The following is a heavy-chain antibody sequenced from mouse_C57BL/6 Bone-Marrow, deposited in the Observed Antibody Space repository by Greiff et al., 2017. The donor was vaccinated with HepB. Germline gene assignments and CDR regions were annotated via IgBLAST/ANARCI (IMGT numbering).Heavy chain of an antibody. CDR3: AREGVIYYYGHWYFDV. J-gene: IGHJ1*03. D-gene: IGHD1-1*01. CDR2: INPSNGGT. CDR1: GYTFTSYW. V-gene: IGHV1-53*01. Sequence: QVQLQQSGTELVKPGASVKLSCKASGYTFTSYWMHWVKQRPGQGLEWIGNINPSNGGTNYNEKFKSKATLTVDKSSSTAYMQLSSLTSDDSAVYYCAREGVIYYYGHWYFDVWGTGTTVTVPS.